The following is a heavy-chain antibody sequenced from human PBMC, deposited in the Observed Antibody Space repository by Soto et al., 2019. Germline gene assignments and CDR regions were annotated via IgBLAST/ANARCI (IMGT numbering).Heavy chain of an antibody. V-gene: IGHV3-30-3*01. Sequence: QVLLVESGGGMVQPGRSLRLSCAASGFAFNAYVMHWVRQATGKGLEWVAVISYDGNNEYYADSVKDRFTFYKNNSNNKVYLQMNKLRIEDTAVYYGARVWSGLQYPTSDGMDVGGRGTMVTVSS. D-gene: IGHD3-3*01. J-gene: IGHJ6*02. CDR3: ARVWSGLQYPTSDGMDV. CDR2: ISYDGNNE. CDR1: GFAFNAYV.